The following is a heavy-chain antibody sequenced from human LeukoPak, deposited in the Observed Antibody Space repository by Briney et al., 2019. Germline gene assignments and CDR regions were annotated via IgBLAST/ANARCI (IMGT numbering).Heavy chain of an antibody. CDR3: ARYRLGWFDP. CDR2: INSRGST. D-gene: IGHD6-25*01. J-gene: IGHJ5*02. Sequence: SETLSLTCTASGGSISSSDYFWSWIRQPAGKGLEWIGRINSRGSTNYNPTLKSRVTLSVDTSKNQFSLKLTSVTVADTAVYYCARYRLGWFDPWGQGTLVTVSS. V-gene: IGHV4-61*02. CDR1: GGSISSSDYF.